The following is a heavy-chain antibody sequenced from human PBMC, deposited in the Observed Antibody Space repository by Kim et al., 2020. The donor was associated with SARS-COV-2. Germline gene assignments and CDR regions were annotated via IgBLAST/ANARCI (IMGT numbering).Heavy chain of an antibody. CDR3: ARARMGATPYFDY. J-gene: IGHJ4*02. Sequence: YSQKFQGRVTITRDTSASTAYMELSSLRSEDTAVYYCARARMGATPYFDYWGQGTLVTVSS. V-gene: IGHV1-3*01. D-gene: IGHD1-26*01.